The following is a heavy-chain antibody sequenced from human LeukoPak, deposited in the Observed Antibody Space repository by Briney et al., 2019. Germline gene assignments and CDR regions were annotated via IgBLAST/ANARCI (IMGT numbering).Heavy chain of an antibody. J-gene: IGHJ5*02. CDR2: INHSGST. Sequence: SETLSLTCAVYGGSFSGYYWSWIRQPPGKGLEWIGEINHSGSTNYNPSLKSRVTISVDTSKSQFSLKLSSVTAADTAVYYCARNRRSMAAAGSWFDPWGQGTLVTVSS. CDR3: ARNRRSMAAAGSWFDP. CDR1: GGSFSGYY. D-gene: IGHD6-13*01. V-gene: IGHV4-34*01.